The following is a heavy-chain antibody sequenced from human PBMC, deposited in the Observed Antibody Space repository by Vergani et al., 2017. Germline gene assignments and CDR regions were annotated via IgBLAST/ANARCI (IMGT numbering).Heavy chain of an antibody. CDR2: ISSSSSYI. Sequence: EVQLVESGGGLVKPGGSLRLSCAASGFTFSSYSMNWVRQAPGKGLEWVSSISSSSSYIYYADSVKGRFTISRDNAKNSLYLQMNSLRAEDTAVYYCAKVPAARAHNYYYYMDVWGKGTTVTVSS. CDR3: AKVPAARAHNYYYYMDV. V-gene: IGHV3-21*01. CDR1: GFTFSSYS. D-gene: IGHD2-2*01. J-gene: IGHJ6*03.